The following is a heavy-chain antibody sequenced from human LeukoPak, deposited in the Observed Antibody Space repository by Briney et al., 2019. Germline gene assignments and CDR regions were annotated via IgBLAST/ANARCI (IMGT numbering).Heavy chain of an antibody. D-gene: IGHD4-17*01. V-gene: IGHV3-30*04. Sequence: GRSLRLSCAASGFTFSSYAMHWVRQAPGKGLEWVAVISYDGSNKYYADSVKGRFTISRDNSKNTLYLQMNSLRAEDTAVYYCARGDYGDYDWGQGTLVTVSS. J-gene: IGHJ4*02. CDR3: ARGDYGDYD. CDR1: GFTFSSYA. CDR2: ISYDGSNK.